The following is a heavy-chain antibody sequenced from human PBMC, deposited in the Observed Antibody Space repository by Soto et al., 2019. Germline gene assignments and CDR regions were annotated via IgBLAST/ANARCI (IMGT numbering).Heavy chain of an antibody. V-gene: IGHV1-3*01. CDR3: ARGLNGYLHYFDY. CDR2: INAGNGNT. Sequence: ASVKRSCKASGYTFTGYAMDWVRQAPGQRLEWMGWINAGNGNTKYSQKFQGRVTITRDTSASTAYMELSSLRSEDTAVYYCARGLNGYLHYFDYWGQGTPVTVSS. CDR1: GYTFTGYA. J-gene: IGHJ4*02. D-gene: IGHD5-18*01.